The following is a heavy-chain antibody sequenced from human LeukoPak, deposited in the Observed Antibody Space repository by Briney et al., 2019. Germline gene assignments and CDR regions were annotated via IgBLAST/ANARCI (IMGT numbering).Heavy chain of an antibody. CDR2: INAGNGNT. J-gene: IGHJ5*02. V-gene: IGHV1-3*01. CDR3: ARLAGYGGLAWFDP. Sequence: ASVKVSCKASGYTFTSYAMHWVRQAPGQRLEWMGWINAGNGNTKYSQKFQGRVTITRDTSASTAYVELNSLRSEDTAVYYCARLAGYGGLAWFDPWGQGTLVTVSS. CDR1: GYTFTSYA. D-gene: IGHD5-12*01.